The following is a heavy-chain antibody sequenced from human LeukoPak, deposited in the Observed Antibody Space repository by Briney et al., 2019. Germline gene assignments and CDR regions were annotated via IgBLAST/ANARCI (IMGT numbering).Heavy chain of an antibody. CDR3: ARDAREGAFDI. V-gene: IGHV4-31*03. CDR1: GGSISSGGYY. CDR2: IYYSGST. J-gene: IGHJ3*02. Sequence: SETLSLTCTVSGGSISSGGYYWSWIRQHPGKGLEWIGYIYYSGSTYYNPSLKSRVTISVDTSKNQFSLKLSSVTAADTAVYYCARDAREGAFDIWGQGTMVTVPS.